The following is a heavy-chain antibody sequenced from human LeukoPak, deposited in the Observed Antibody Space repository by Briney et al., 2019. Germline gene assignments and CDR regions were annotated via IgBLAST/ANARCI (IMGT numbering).Heavy chain of an antibody. CDR1: GYTFTSYG. CDR3: ATTGDRIAVAGDAFDI. Sequence: ASVKVSFKASGYTFTSYGISWVRQAPGQGLEWMGWISAYNGNTNYAQKLQGRVTMTTDTSTSTAYMELRSLRSDDTAVYYCATTGDRIAVAGDAFDIWGQGTMVTVSS. V-gene: IGHV1-18*01. CDR2: ISAYNGNT. D-gene: IGHD6-19*01. J-gene: IGHJ3*02.